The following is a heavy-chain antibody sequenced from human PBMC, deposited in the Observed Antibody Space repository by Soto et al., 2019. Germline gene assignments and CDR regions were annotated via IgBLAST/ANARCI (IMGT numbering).Heavy chain of an antibody. CDR1: GFTFSNYS. V-gene: IGHV3-48*01. J-gene: IGHJ3*02. CDR3: ARGRGTNSFEVDI. D-gene: IGHD2-2*01. CDR2: ISSTSSSI. Sequence: EVQLVESGGGLVQPGGSLRLSCAASGFTFSNYSMNWVRQAPGKGLEWFSYISSTSSSIYYADSVKGRFTISRDNAKNSLYLQMNSLRAEDTAVYYCARGRGTNSFEVDIWGQGTLVTVSS.